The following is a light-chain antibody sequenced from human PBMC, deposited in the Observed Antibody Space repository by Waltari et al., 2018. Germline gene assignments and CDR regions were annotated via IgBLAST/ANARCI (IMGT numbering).Light chain of an antibody. Sequence: DIVLTQSPLTLAVTPGEPASISCRSSHSLLQSTGYNYLEWYLQKPGQSPRLLIYLRSNRAAGVPDRFSGSGSGTDFTLKISRVEADDVGVYYCMQALQTPLTFGGGTKVEIK. J-gene: IGKJ4*01. CDR2: LRS. V-gene: IGKV2-28*01. CDR1: HSLLQSTGYNY. CDR3: MQALQTPLT.